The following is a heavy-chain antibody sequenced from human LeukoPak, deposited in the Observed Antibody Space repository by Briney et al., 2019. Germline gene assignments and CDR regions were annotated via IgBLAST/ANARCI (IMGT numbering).Heavy chain of an antibody. CDR3: AKDGGYTEMAGPIDAFDI. D-gene: IGHD5-24*01. Sequence: GGSLRLSCAASGFTFSSYAMHWVRQAPGKGLEWVAVISYDGSNKYYADSVKGRFTISRDNSKNTLYLQMNSLRAEDTAVYYCAKDGGYTEMAGPIDAFDIWGQGTMVTVSS. CDR2: ISYDGSNK. CDR1: GFTFSSYA. J-gene: IGHJ3*02. V-gene: IGHV3-30-3*01.